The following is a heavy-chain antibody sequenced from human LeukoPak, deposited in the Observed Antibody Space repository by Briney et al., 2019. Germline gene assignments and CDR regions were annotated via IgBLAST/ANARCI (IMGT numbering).Heavy chain of an antibody. CDR1: GFTFSTYA. V-gene: IGHV3-64D*06. Sequence: PGGSLRLSCSASGFTFSTYAMHWVRQAPGKGLEYVSAISSNGGSTYYADSVKGRFTISRDNSKNTLYIHMSSLRAEDTAVYYCVKGEGSSWGKVFDHWGQGTLVIVSS. CDR2: ISSNGGST. CDR3: VKGEGSSWGKVFDH. J-gene: IGHJ4*02. D-gene: IGHD6-13*01.